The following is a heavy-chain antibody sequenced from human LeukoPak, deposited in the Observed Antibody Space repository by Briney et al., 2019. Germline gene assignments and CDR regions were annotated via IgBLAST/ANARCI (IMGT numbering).Heavy chain of an antibody. D-gene: IGHD5-24*01. Sequence: PGGSLRLSCTASEFTVSRNYMLWVRQAPGKGLEWVSLIFSNGDTHYADSVKGRFTISRDTSKNTGSLQMNSLRVGDTAMYYCTRDQMNYWGQGTLVTVSS. CDR3: TRDQMNY. J-gene: IGHJ4*02. CDR1: EFTVSRNY. CDR2: IFSNGDT. V-gene: IGHV3-53*01.